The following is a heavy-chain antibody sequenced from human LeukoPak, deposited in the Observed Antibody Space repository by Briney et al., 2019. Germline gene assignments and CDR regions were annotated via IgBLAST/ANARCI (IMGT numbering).Heavy chain of an antibody. CDR3: ARGLWFGDENPPYFDY. CDR2: IYYSGST. J-gene: IGHJ4*02. Sequence: PSETLSLTCTVSGYSISSGYYWGWIRQPPGKGLEWIGSIYYSGSTYYNPSLKSRVTISVDTSKNQFSLKLSSVTAADTAVYYCARGLWFGDENPPYFDYWGQGILVTVSS. D-gene: IGHD3-10*01. V-gene: IGHV4-38-2*02. CDR1: GYSISSGYY.